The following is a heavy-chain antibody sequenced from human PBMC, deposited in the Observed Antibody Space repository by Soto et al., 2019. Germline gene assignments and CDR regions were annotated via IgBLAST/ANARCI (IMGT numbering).Heavy chain of an antibody. CDR3: ARGAYGVAVLY. V-gene: IGHV4-30-4*01. CDR2: MSYSGST. CDR1: GASISSGDYF. Sequence: QVQLQESGPGLVKPSQTLSLTCTVSGASISSGDYFWSWIRQPPGKGLESIGYMSYSGSTYYNPSLKSXXSXSRXTSKNQFSLKLSSVTAADTAVYYCARGAYGVAVLYWGQGTLVTVSS. J-gene: IGHJ4*02. D-gene: IGHD4-17*01.